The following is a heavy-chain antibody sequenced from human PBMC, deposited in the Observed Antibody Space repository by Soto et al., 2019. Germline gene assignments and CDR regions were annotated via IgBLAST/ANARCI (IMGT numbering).Heavy chain of an antibody. J-gene: IGHJ6*02. D-gene: IGHD6-13*01. V-gene: IGHV4-4*07. CDR2: IYPSGGT. CDR1: GGSISSYY. Sequence: KPSETLSLTCTVSGGSISSYYWSWIRQPAGKGLEWIGRIYPSGGTNYNPSLKSRVTMSVDTSKKRFSLRLSSVTAADTAVYYCARGSAAGVDYGMDVWGQGTSVTVSS. CDR3: ARGSAAGVDYGMDV.